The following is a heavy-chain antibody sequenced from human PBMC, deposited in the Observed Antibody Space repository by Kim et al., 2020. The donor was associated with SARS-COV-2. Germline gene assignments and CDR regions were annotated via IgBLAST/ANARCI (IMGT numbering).Heavy chain of an antibody. V-gene: IGHV4-31*03. Sequence: SETLSLTCTVSGGSISSGGYYWSWIRQHPGKGLEWIGYIYYSGSTYYNPSLKSRVTISVDTSKNQFSLKLSSVTAADTAVYYCASTLLCGDGCNWFDPWGQGTLVTVSS. D-gene: IGHD4-17*01. CDR3: ASTLLCGDGCNWFDP. CDR2: IYYSGST. J-gene: IGHJ5*02. CDR1: GGSISSGGYY.